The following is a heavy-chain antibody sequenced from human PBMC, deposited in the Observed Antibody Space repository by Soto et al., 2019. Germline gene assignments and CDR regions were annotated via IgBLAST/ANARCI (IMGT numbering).Heavy chain of an antibody. J-gene: IGHJ4*02. Sequence: SVRLPRAPSALTIRGSAAPWVIQAPGKGREWVSSISVSGDSTYYADSVKGRFTISRDNSRNTVFLQMNSLRAEDTAVYYCARVGYCSSTPCWPIGYFEYWGQGPLVTVSS. D-gene: IGHD2-2*03. V-gene: IGHV3-23*01. CDR2: ISVSGDST. CDR3: ARVGYCSSTPCWPIGYFEY. CDR1: ALTIRGSA.